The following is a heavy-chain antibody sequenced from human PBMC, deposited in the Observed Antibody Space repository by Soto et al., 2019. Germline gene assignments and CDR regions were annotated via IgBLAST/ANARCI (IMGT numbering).Heavy chain of an antibody. J-gene: IGHJ4*02. CDR1: GFTFSSYW. CDR3: ARERIMITFGGVIDYRALRRFDY. Sequence: GGSLRLSCAASGFTFSSYWMSWVRQAPGKGLEWVANIKQDGSEKYYVDSVKGRFTISRDNAKNSLYLQMNSLRAEDTAVYYCARERIMITFGGVIDYRALRRFDYWGQGTLVTVSS. CDR2: IKQDGSEK. V-gene: IGHV3-7*01. D-gene: IGHD3-16*02.